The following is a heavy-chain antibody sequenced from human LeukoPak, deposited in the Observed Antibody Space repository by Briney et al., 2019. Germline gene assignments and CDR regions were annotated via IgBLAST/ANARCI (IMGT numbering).Heavy chain of an antibody. CDR1: GFTFSSYG. Sequence: PGGSLRLSCAASGFTFSSYGMHWVRQAPGKGLEWVAVIWYDGSNKYYADSVKGRFTTSRDNSKNTLYLQMNSLRAEYTAVYYCARELGNFRGFYNWGQGTLVTVSS. D-gene: IGHD1-7*01. CDR3: ARELGNFRGFYN. J-gene: IGHJ4*02. V-gene: IGHV3-33*01. CDR2: IWYDGSNK.